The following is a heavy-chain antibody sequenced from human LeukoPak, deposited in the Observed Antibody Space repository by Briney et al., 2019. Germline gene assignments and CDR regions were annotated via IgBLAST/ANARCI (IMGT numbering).Heavy chain of an antibody. CDR1: GFTFSSYA. J-gene: IGHJ4*02. CDR2: ISYDGSNK. V-gene: IGHV3-30*04. D-gene: IGHD1-26*01. Sequence: GGSLRLSCAASGFTFSSYAMHWVRQAPGKGLEWVAVISYDGSNKYYADSVKGRFTISRDNSKNTLYLQMNSLRAEDTAVYYCARAGLPYSGSYSGPFDYWGQGTLVTASS. CDR3: ARAGLPYSGSYSGPFDY.